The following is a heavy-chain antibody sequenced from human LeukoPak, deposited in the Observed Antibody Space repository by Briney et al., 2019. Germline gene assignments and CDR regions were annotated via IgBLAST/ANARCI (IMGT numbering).Heavy chain of an antibody. J-gene: IGHJ6*03. CDR2: IYHTGTT. Sequence: SETLSLTCSVSGISVNTTYFWGWIRQAPGKGLEWIGSIYHTGTTDYNPSLKSRVTISIDTSKNQFSLNLRSVSAADTAVYYCARTYCGGDCRGYYYSYYMDVWGKGTTVTISS. CDR3: ARTYCGGDCRGYYYSYYMDV. V-gene: IGHV4-38-2*01. D-gene: IGHD2-21*02. CDR1: GISVNTTYF.